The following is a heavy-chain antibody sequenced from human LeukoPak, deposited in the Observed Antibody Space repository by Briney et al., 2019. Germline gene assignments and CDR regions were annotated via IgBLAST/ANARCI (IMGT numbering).Heavy chain of an antibody. V-gene: IGHV3-23*01. D-gene: IGHD6-13*01. Sequence: HSGGSLRLSCAASGFTFSDYAMSWVRQTPGKGLEWVSAISGRGDGTYYVDSVKGRFTISRDNSKNTLYLQMNGLRADDTAVYYCAKDSSSSWLFPYYFDYWGQGTLVTVSS. CDR3: AKDSSSSWLFPYYFDY. J-gene: IGHJ4*02. CDR1: GFTFSDYA. CDR2: ISGRGDGT.